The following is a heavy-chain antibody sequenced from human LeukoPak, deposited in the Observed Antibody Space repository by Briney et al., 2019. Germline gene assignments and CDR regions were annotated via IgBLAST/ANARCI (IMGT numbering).Heavy chain of an antibody. D-gene: IGHD5-12*01. J-gene: IGHJ4*02. CDR3: ARRDSGYDQYYFDY. Sequence: SETLSLTCTVSGGSISSSSYYWCWIRQPPGKGLEWIGSIYYSGSTYYNPSLKSRVTISVDTSKNQFSLKLSSVTAADTAVYYCARRDSGYDQYYFDYWGQGALVTVSS. V-gene: IGHV4-39*01. CDR2: IYYSGST. CDR1: GGSISSSSYY.